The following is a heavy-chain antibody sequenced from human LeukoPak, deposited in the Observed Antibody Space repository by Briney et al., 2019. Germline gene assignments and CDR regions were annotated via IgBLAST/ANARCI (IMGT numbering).Heavy chain of an antibody. J-gene: IGHJ3*02. CDR3: AKVVRGYYGSGSYLDAFDI. D-gene: IGHD3-10*01. Sequence: GGSLRLSCAASGFTFSSYAMSWVRQAPGKGLEWVSAISGSGGSTYYADSVKGRFTISRDNSKNTLYLQMNSLRAEDTAVYYCAKVVRGYYGSGSYLDAFDIWGQGTMVTVSS. V-gene: IGHV3-23*01. CDR2: ISGSGGST. CDR1: GFTFSSYA.